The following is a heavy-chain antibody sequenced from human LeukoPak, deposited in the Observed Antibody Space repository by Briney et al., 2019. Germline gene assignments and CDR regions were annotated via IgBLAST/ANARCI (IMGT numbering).Heavy chain of an antibody. Sequence: ASVKVSCKASGYTFTSYDINWVRQATGQGLEWMGWMNPNSGNTGYAQKFQGRVTITRNTSISTAYMELSSLRSEDTAVYYCARVAHCSGGSCYHNWFDPWGQGTLVTVSS. CDR1: GYTFTSYD. CDR3: ARVAHCSGGSCYHNWFDP. D-gene: IGHD2-15*01. CDR2: MNPNSGNT. V-gene: IGHV1-8*03. J-gene: IGHJ5*02.